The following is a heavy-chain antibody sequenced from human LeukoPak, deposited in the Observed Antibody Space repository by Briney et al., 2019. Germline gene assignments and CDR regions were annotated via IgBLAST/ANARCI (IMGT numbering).Heavy chain of an antibody. CDR1: GFTFSTYG. V-gene: IGHV3-30*18. D-gene: IGHD6-19*01. Sequence: PGGSLRLSCAASGFTFSTYGMHWVRQAPGKGLEWVAVISYDGRTKFYADSVKGRFTISRDNSKNTLYLQMDSLRAEDTAVYSCAKRAPTGGSSGWYILDSWGLGTLVTVSS. J-gene: IGHJ4*02. CDR2: ISYDGRTK. CDR3: AKRAPTGGSSGWYILDS.